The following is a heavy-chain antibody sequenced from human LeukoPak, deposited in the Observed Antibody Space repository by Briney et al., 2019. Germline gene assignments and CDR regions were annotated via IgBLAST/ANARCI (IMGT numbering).Heavy chain of an antibody. Sequence: GGSLRLSCAASGFTFSSYWMHWVRQVPGKGLVWVSRINSDGTSTTYADSVKGRFTISRDNAKNTLYLQMNGLRAEDTAVYYCARGASGYSYGWGQGTLITVSS. CDR2: INSDGTST. CDR1: GFTFSSYW. D-gene: IGHD5-18*01. J-gene: IGHJ4*02. CDR3: ARGASGYSYG. V-gene: IGHV3-74*01.